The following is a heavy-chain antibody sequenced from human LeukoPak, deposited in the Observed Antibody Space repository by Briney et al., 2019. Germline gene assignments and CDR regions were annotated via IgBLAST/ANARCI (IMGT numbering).Heavy chain of an antibody. D-gene: IGHD5-12*01. CDR2: ISSSGSTI. V-gene: IGHV3-48*03. J-gene: IGHJ6*04. Sequence: PGGSLRLSCAASGFTFSSYEMNWVRQAPGKGLEWVSYISSSGSTIYYADSVKGRFTISRDNAKNSLYLQMNSLRAEDTAVYYCARLHSGYDYFSYYYYGMDVWGKGTTVTVSS. CDR1: GFTFSSYE. CDR3: ARLHSGYDYFSYYYYGMDV.